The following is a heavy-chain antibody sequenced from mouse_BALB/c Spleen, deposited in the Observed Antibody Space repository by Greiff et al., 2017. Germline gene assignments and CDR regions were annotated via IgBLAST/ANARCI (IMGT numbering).Heavy chain of an antibody. CDR3: ARGYYDAMDY. Sequence: QLQQSGPELGKPGASVKISCKASGYSFTGYNMYWVKQSHRKSLEWIGYIDPYNGGTSYNQKSKGKATLTVDKSSSTAYMHLNSLTSEDSAIYYCARGYYDAMDYWGQGTSVTVSS. J-gene: IGHJ4*01. CDR2: IDPYNGGT. CDR1: GYSFTGYN. D-gene: IGHD2-2*01. V-gene: IGHV1S135*01.